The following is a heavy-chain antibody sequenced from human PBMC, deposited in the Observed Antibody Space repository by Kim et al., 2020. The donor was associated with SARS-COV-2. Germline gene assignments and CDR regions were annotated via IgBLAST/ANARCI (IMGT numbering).Heavy chain of an antibody. Sequence: KYYADSVKGRFTISRDNSKNTLYLQMNSPRAEDTAVYYCAKDGTTVTTGYWGQGTLVTVSS. CDR2: K. V-gene: IGHV3-23*01. CDR3: AKDGTTVTTGY. J-gene: IGHJ4*02. D-gene: IGHD4-17*01.